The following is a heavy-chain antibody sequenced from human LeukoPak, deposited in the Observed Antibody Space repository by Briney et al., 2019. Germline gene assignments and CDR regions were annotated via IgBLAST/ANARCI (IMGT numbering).Heavy chain of an antibody. Sequence: PSETLSLTCIVSGASFNTGDYYWNWIRQHPGKGLEWIGYIYNSGSTYYNPSLKSRVTISVDTSKNHFSLRLTSVTAADTAVYFCPRGLDSRKLGYWGQGTLVTVSS. V-gene: IGHV4-31*03. D-gene: IGHD3-22*01. CDR2: IYNSGST. CDR1: GASFNTGDYY. CDR3: PRGLDSRKLGY. J-gene: IGHJ4*02.